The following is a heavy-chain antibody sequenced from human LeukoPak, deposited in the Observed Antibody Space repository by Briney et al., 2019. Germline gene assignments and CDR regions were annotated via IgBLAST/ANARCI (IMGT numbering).Heavy chain of an antibody. CDR1: GYTFTSYG. CDR2: ISAYNANT. D-gene: IGHD6-13*01. J-gene: IGHJ3*02. CDR3: AREGDSSWLHDVFDI. V-gene: IGHV1-18*01. Sequence: ASVKVSCKASGYTFTSYGSSWVRQAPGQGLEWTGWISAYNANTNYAQKLQGRVTMTTDTSTSTAYMELRSLRSDDTAVYYCAREGDSSWLHDVFDIWGQGTVVTVSS.